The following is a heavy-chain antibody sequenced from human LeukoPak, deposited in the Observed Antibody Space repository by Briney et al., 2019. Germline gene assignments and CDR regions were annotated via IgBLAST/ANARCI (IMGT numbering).Heavy chain of an antibody. D-gene: IGHD3-10*01. J-gene: IGHJ4*02. CDR3: ARNGRVRRVVKDLFEY. Sequence: SVKVSCKASGGTFSTFGISWVRQAPGQGLEWIGGIIPMSGTVNNAQKFQGRVTITADKSTGTAYMDLRDLRTDDTAMYYCARNGRVRRVVKDLFEYWGQGTLVAVSS. CDR1: GGTFSTFG. V-gene: IGHV1-69*06. CDR2: IIPMSGTV.